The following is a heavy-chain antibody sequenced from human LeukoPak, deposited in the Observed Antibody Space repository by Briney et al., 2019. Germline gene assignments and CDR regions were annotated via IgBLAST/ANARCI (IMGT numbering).Heavy chain of an antibody. CDR3: ARLGSSGYSDY. Sequence: SETLSLTCTVSGGSISSYYWSWIRQPPGKGLEWIGYIYYNGITNYNPSLRSRVTISVDTSKNQFSLKLTSVTAADTAVYYCARLGSSGYSDYWGQGTLVTVSS. V-gene: IGHV4-59*08. CDR1: GGSISSYY. J-gene: IGHJ4*02. CDR2: IYYNGIT. D-gene: IGHD3-22*01.